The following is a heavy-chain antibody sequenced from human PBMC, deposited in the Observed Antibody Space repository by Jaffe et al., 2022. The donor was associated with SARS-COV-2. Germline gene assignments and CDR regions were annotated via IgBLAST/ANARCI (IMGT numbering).Heavy chain of an antibody. V-gene: IGHV4-59*01. CDR1: GGSISSYY. J-gene: IGHJ4*02. Sequence: QVQLQESGPGLVKPSETLSLTCTVSGGSISSYYWSWIRQPPGKGLEWIGYIYYSGSTNYNPSLKSRVTISVDTSKNQFSLKLSSVTAADTAVYYCARNRIAAAGLDYWGQGTLVTVSS. D-gene: IGHD6-13*01. CDR3: ARNRIAAAGLDY. CDR2: IYYSGST.